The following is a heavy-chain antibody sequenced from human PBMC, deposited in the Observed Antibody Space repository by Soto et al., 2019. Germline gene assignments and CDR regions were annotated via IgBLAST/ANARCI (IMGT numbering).Heavy chain of an antibody. CDR1: GYTFTSYG. Sequence: ASVKVSCKASGYTFTSYGISWVRQAPGQGLEWMGWISAYNGNTNYAQKLQGRVTMTTDTSTSTAYMELRSLRSDDTAVYYCARGHYDFWSGYYWYFDYWGQGTLVTVSS. D-gene: IGHD3-3*01. CDR2: ISAYNGNT. V-gene: IGHV1-18*01. CDR3: ARGHYDFWSGYYWYFDY. J-gene: IGHJ4*02.